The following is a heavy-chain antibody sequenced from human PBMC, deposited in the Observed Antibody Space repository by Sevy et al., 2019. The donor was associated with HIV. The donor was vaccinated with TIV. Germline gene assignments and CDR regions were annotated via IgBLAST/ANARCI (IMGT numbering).Heavy chain of an antibody. CDR3: ARDRGFSSTSEYGMDV. D-gene: IGHD2-2*01. J-gene: IGHJ6*02. CDR1: GGTFSKYA. V-gene: IGHV1-69*13. Sequence: ASVKVSCKASGGTFSKYAITWVQQAPGQGVEWMGGNIPIFGTANYAQKFQGRVTITADESTSTAYMELSSLRSEDTAVYYCARDRGFSSTSEYGMDVWGQRTPVTVSS. CDR2: NIPIFGTA.